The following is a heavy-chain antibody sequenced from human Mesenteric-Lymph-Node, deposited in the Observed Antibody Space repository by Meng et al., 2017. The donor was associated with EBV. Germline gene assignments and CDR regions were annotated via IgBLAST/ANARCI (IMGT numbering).Heavy chain of an antibody. V-gene: IGHV4-34*01. D-gene: IGHD3-3*01. J-gene: IGHJ4*02. CDR3: ARGYAGYYGKLFDY. CDR1: GGSFSGYY. CDR2: INHSGST. Sequence: HRPQGGAGLLNPSETLALPCAVYGGSFSGYYWTWIRQPPGRGLEWIGEINHSGSTNHNPSLKSRVTISADTSKDQFSLKLSSVTAADTAVYYCARGYAGYYGKLFDYWGQGTLVTVSS.